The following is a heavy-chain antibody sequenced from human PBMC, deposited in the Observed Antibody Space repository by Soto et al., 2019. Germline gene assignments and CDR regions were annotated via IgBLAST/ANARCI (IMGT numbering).Heavy chain of an antibody. V-gene: IGHV4-39*01. CDR1: GGSISSGGYY. CDR2: IYYSGST. J-gene: IGHJ4*02. CDR3: AGGWYGYFDY. Sequence: SETLSLTCTVSGGSISSGGYYWGWIRQPPGKGLEWIGSIYYSGSTYYNPSLKSRVTISVDTSKNQFSLKLSSVTAADTAVYYCAGGWYGYFDYWGQGTLVTV. D-gene: IGHD6-19*01.